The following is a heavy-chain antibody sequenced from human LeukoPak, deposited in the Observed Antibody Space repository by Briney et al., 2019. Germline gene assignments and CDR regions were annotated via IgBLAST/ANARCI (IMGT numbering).Heavy chain of an antibody. V-gene: IGHV4-34*01. J-gene: IGHJ6*03. CDR1: GGSFSGYY. CDR2: INHSGST. CDR3: ARGRIPGYSSGWYRYYYMDV. Sequence: TSETLSLTCAVYGGSFSGYYWSWIRQPPGKGLEWIGEINHSGSTNYNPSLKSRVTISVDTSKNQFSLKLSSVTAADTAVYYCARGRIPGYSSGWYRYYYMDVWGKGTTVTVSS. D-gene: IGHD6-19*01.